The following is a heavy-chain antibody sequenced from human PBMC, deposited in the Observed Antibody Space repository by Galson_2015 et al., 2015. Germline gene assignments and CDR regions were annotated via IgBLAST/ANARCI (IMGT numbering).Heavy chain of an antibody. V-gene: IGHV3-48*02. Sequence: SLRLSCAASGFTFSSYSMNWVRQAPGKGLEWVSYISSSSSTIYYADSVKGRFTISRDNAKNSLYLQMDSLRDEDTAVYYCARDRITIFGRGSGAFDIWGQGTMVTVSS. J-gene: IGHJ3*02. D-gene: IGHD3-3*01. CDR3: ARDRITIFGRGSGAFDI. CDR2: ISSSSSTI. CDR1: GFTFSSYS.